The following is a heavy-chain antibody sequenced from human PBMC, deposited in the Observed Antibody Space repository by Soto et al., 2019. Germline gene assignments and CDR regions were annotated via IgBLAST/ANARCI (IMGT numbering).Heavy chain of an antibody. CDR3: ARESGDNWDYEAY. J-gene: IGHJ4*02. D-gene: IGHD1-7*01. V-gene: IGHV4-4*07. CDR2: INTSGNT. Sequence: SETLSLTCKVSGGSITSYRWSWIRQSAGKGLEWIGRINTSGNTHYNPSLKSRVTVSIDTSQNQFFLTVTSVTAADSAVYYCARESGDNWDYEAYWGQGTPVTVS. CDR1: GGSITSYR.